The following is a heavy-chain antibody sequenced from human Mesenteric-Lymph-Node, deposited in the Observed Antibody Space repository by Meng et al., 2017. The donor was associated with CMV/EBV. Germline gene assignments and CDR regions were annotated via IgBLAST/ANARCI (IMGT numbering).Heavy chain of an antibody. Sequence: GESLKISCAASGFTFSSYAMSWVRQAPGKGLEWVSAISGSGGSTYYADSVKGRFTISRDNSKNTVYLQMSSLRADDTAVYYCAKGGSSGITIFGVVKSRRGWFDPWGQGTLVTVSS. CDR1: GFTFSSYA. CDR2: ISGSGGST. D-gene: IGHD3-3*01. J-gene: IGHJ5*02. V-gene: IGHV3-23*01. CDR3: AKGGSSGITIFGVVKSRRGWFDP.